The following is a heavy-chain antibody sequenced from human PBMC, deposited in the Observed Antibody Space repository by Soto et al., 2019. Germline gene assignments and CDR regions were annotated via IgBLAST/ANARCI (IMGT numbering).Heavy chain of an antibody. CDR2: SRDRTKSYTT. V-gene: IGHV3-72*01. J-gene: IGHJ6*02. CDR1: GFTFTDHY. CDR3: ARDRYEFTYCGGDCYSWQYYYYGMDV. Sequence: GGSLRLSCAASGFTFTDHYMDWVRQAPVKGLEWVGRSRDRTKSYTTEYAASVKGRFTISRDDSKNSLFLQMNSLKADDTAVYYCARDRYEFTYCGGDCYSWQYYYYGMDVWGQGTTVTVSS. D-gene: IGHD2-21*02.